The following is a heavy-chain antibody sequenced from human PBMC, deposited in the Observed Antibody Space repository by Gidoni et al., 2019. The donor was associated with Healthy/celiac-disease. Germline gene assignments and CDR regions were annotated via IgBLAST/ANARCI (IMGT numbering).Heavy chain of an antibody. J-gene: IGHJ4*02. CDR1: GFTFSSYG. V-gene: IGHV3-30*18. CDR2: ISYDGSNK. Sequence: QVQLVESGGGVVQPGRSLRLSCAASGFTFSSYGMHWVRQAPGKGLEWVAVISYDGSNKYYADSVKGRFTISRDNSKNTLYLQMNSLRAEDTAVYYCAKDQITVPNRWELLYDYWGQGTLVTVSS. D-gene: IGHD1-26*01. CDR3: AKDQITVPNRWELLYDY.